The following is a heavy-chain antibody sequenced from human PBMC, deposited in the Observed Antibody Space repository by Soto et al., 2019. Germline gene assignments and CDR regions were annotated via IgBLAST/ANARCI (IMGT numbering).Heavy chain of an antibody. CDR1: GGSISSYY. V-gene: IGHV4-59*01. CDR2: IYYSGST. Sequence: SETLSLTCTVSGGSISSYYWSWIRQPPGKGLEWIGYIYYSGSTNYNPSLKSRVTISVDTSKNQFSLKLSSVTAADTAVYYCARYDEAAANNWFDPWGQGTLDTVSS. J-gene: IGHJ5*02. CDR3: ARYDEAAANNWFDP. D-gene: IGHD6-13*01.